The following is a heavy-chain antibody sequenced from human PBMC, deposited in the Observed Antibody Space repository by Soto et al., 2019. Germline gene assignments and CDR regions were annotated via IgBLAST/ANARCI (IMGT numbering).Heavy chain of an antibody. CDR3: AREQQLRLDP. D-gene: IGHD6-13*01. J-gene: IGHJ5*02. Sequence: QVQVVQSGAEVKKPGASVKVSCKTSGYTFTAYGITWVRQAPGQGLEWMGWMNAYNGNTNYAQNPPGRGTMTQATSTSRVYMELRRVTSDDTAVYYCAREQQLRLDPWGQGTLVTLSS. V-gene: IGHV1-18*01. CDR2: MNAYNGNT. CDR1: GYTFTAYG.